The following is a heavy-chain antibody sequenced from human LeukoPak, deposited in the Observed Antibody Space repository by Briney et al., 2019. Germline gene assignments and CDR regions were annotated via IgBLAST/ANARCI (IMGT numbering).Heavy chain of an antibody. V-gene: IGHV3-74*01. CDR2: INSDGSST. Sequence: GGSLRLSCAASGFTFSSYWMHWVRQAPGKGLVWVSRINSDGSSTSYADPVKGRFTISRDNSKNTLYLQMNSLRAEDTAVYYCAKGVWFGDQPASDYWGQGTLVTVSS. D-gene: IGHD3-10*01. CDR1: GFTFSSYW. J-gene: IGHJ4*02. CDR3: AKGVWFGDQPASDY.